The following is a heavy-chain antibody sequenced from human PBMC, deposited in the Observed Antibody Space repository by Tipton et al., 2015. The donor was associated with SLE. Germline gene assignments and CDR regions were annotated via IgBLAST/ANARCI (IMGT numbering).Heavy chain of an antibody. V-gene: IGHV4-30-2*01. J-gene: IGHJ6*03. CDR2: IYDGGST. CDR1: GGSISRGGYS. CDR3: ARISTGGGQIYYYYYMDV. Sequence: TLSLTCAVSGGSISRGGYSWSWIRQAPGKGLEWIGNIYDGGSTQNPSLKSRVIISIDRSNNQFSLKLSSVTAADTAVYYCARISTGGGQIYYYYYMDVWGKGTTVTVSS. D-gene: IGHD2-2*01.